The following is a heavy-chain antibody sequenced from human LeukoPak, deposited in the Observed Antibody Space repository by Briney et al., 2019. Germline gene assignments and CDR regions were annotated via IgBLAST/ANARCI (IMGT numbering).Heavy chain of an antibody. V-gene: IGHV4-34*01. CDR2: INHSGST. CDR3: ARAPFLWYFDL. D-gene: IGHD2/OR15-2a*01. J-gene: IGHJ2*01. Sequence: SETLSLTCAVYGGSFSGYYWGWIRQPPGKGLEWIGEINHSGSTNYNLSLKSRVTISVDTSKNQFSLKLSSVTAADTAVYYCARAPFLWYFDLWGRGTLVTVSS. CDR1: GGSFSGYY.